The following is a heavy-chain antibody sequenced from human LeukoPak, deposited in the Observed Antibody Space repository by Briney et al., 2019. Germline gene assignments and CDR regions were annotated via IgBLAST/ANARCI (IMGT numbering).Heavy chain of an antibody. CDR2: ISGSGGST. CDR1: GFTFSSYA. Sequence: GGSLRLSCAASGFTFSSYAMSWVRQAPGKGLEWVSAISGSGGSTYYADSVKGRFTISRDNSKNTLYLQMNSLRAEDTAVYYCAKDPPNYYGSGSYPGYWGQGTLVTVSS. D-gene: IGHD3-10*01. V-gene: IGHV3-23*01. J-gene: IGHJ4*02. CDR3: AKDPPNYYGSGSYPGY.